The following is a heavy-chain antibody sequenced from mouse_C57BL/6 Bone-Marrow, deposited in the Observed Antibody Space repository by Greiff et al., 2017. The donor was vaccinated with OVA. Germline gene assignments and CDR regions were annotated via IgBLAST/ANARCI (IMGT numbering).Heavy chain of an antibody. CDR1: GFTFSSYA. Sequence: EVKLVESGEGLVKPGGSLKLSCAASGFTFSSYAMSWVRQTPEKRLEWVAYISSGGDYIYYADTVKGRFTISRDNARNTLYLQMSSLKSEDTAMYYCTREGITTVVASPFADWGQGTLVTVSA. J-gene: IGHJ3*01. CDR2: ISSGGDYI. D-gene: IGHD1-1*01. CDR3: TREGITTVVASPFAD. V-gene: IGHV5-9-1*02.